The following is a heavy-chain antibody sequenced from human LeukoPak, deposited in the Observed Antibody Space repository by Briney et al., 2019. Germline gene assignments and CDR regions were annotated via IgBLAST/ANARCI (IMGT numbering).Heavy chain of an antibody. CDR2: IYYSDST. D-gene: IGHD2-15*01. J-gene: IGHJ4*02. CDR3: ARRSCSGGRCYYAY. V-gene: IGHV4-59*08. CDR1: GXSISSYY. Sequence: SETLSLTCTVSGXSISSYYWSWIRQPPGKGLEWIASIYYSDSTNYNPSLMSRVTISVDTSKNQFSLKLSSVTAADTAVYYCARRSCSGGRCYYAYWGQGTLVTVSS.